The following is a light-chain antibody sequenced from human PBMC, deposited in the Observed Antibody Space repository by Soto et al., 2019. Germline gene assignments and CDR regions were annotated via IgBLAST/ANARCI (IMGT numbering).Light chain of an antibody. CDR1: QGVSNY. Sequence: EIVLTQSPATLSLSPGERATLSCGASQGVSNYLAWYQQKAGQAPRLLFYDASNRATGIPARFSGSGSGTDFTLTVSSLEPEDSAVYYCQQYGSSPPTFGQGTKVEIK. CDR2: DAS. CDR3: QQYGSSPPT. V-gene: IGKV3-11*01. J-gene: IGKJ1*01.